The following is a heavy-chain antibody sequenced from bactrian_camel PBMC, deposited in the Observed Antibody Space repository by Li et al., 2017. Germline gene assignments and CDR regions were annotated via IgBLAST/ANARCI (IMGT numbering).Heavy chain of an antibody. Sequence: HVQLVESGGGSEQAGGSLRLSCVASGWTGSRYCLGWFRQVPGAEREAVASIEPDGTPRYTDSLQGRFTISKDHAKNTLYLQMNSLKPEDSAMYYCAADPIGGAWLVRPFTYFGQGTQVTVS. D-gene: IGHD2*01. V-gene: IGHV3S6*01. CDR1: GWTGSRYC. J-gene: IGHJ4*01. CDR2: IEPDGTPR.